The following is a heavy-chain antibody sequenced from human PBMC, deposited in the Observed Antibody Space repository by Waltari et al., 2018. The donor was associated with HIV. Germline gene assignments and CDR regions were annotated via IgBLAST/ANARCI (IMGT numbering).Heavy chain of an antibody. CDR2: VYYSGST. D-gene: IGHD4-17*01. V-gene: IGHV4-39*01. J-gene: IGHJ4*02. CDR3: APRDYGDYQFDY. Sequence: QLQLQESGPGLVKPSETLSLTCTVSGGSIISNVYYWGWIRQPPGKGLEWIGSVYYSGSTYYNPSRKSRVTISVDTSKNQFYLRLRSVTAADTAVYYCAPRDYGDYQFDYWGRGTLVTVSS. CDR1: GGSIISNVYY.